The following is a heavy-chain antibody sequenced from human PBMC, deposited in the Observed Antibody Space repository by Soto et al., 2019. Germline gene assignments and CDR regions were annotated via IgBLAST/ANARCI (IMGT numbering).Heavy chain of an antibody. Sequence: SETLSLTCAVYGGSFSGYYWSWIRQPPGKGLEWIGEINHSGSTYYNPSLKSRVTISVDTSENQFSLKLTSVTAADTAVYFCARYQKGPFDYWGQGTLVTVSS. CDR3: ARYQKGPFDY. D-gene: IGHD2-2*01. J-gene: IGHJ4*02. CDR2: INHSGST. V-gene: IGHV4-34*01. CDR1: GGSFSGYY.